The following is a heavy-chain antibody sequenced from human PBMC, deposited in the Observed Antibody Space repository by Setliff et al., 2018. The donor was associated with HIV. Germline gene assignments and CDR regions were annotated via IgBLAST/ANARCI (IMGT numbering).Heavy chain of an antibody. V-gene: IGHV3-48*01. CDR3: ARDNNRGGAVDY. J-gene: IGHJ4*02. CDR2: ISSSGSTI. D-gene: IGHD3-16*01. CDR1: GFTFSNYS. Sequence: GGSLRLSCAASGFTFSNYSMNWVRQAPGKGLEWVSYISSSGSTIYYADSVKGRFTVSRDNVKNSLYLQMNSLRAEDTAIYYCARDNNRGGAVDYWGQGTLVTVSS.